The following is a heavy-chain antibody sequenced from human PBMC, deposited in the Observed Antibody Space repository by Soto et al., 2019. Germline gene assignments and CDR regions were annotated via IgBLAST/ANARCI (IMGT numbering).Heavy chain of an antibody. Sequence: GGSLRLSCAASGFTFSSYAMSWVRQAPGKGLEWVSAISGSGGSTYYADSVKGRFTISRDNSKNTLYLQMNSLRAEDTAVYYCAKDKKFYSSSSWLGLFDYWGQGTLVTVSS. CDR2: ISGSGGST. CDR1: GFTFSSYA. D-gene: IGHD6-13*01. J-gene: IGHJ4*02. V-gene: IGHV3-23*01. CDR3: AKDKKFYSSSSWLGLFDY.